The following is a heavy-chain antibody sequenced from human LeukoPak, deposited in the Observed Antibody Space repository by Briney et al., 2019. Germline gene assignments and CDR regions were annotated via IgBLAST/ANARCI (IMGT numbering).Heavy chain of an antibody. J-gene: IGHJ4*02. CDR3: AKYSSSWYSSPFDY. CDR1: GFTFSSYG. Sequence: GGSLRLSCAASGFTFSSYGMHWVRQAPGKGLEWVANMRRDGNEIYCLDSVRGRFTISRDNAKNTLYLQMNSLRAEDTAVYYCAKYSSSWYSSPFDYWGQGTLVTVSS. V-gene: IGHV3-7*03. D-gene: IGHD6-13*01. CDR2: MRRDGNEI.